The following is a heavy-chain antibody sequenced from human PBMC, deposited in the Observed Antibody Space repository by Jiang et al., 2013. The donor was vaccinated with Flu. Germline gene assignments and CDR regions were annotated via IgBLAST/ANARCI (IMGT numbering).Heavy chain of an antibody. CDR3: ARGSAAAGPAE. D-gene: IGHD6-13*01. CDR1: GGSFSGYY. CDR2: INHSGST. V-gene: IGHV4-34*01. Sequence: LLKPSETLSLTCAVYGGSFSGYYWSWIRQPPGKGLEWIGEINHSGSTNYNPSLKSRVTISVDTSKNQFSLKLSSVTAADTAVYYCARGSAAAGPAEWGQGTLVTVSS. J-gene: IGHJ4*02.